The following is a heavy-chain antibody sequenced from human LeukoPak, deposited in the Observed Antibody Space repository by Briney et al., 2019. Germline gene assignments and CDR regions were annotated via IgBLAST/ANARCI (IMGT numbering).Heavy chain of an antibody. CDR1: GFTFSSYG. V-gene: IGHV3-30*18. CDR2: ISYDGSNK. J-gene: IGHJ6*02. D-gene: IGHD2-2*01. Sequence: PGRSLRLSCAASGFTFSSYGMHWVRQAPGKGLEWVAVISYDGSNKYYADFVKGRFTISRDNSKNTLDLQMNSLREEDTGVYSCAKYEGRRPAAYSPPPPYYGMDVWGQGTTVTVSS. CDR3: AKYEGRRPAAYSPPPPYYGMDV.